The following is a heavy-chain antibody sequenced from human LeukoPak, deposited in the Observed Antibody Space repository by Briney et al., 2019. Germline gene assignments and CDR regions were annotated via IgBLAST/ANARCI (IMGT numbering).Heavy chain of an antibody. Sequence: SETLSLTCAVYGGSFSGYYWSWIRQPPGKGLEWIGEINHSGSTNYNTSLKSRVRISVDTSKNQFSLKLSSVTAADTAVYYCARGRQRKDFLFDYWGQGTLVTVSS. J-gene: IGHJ4*02. V-gene: IGHV4-34*01. D-gene: IGHD2-15*01. CDR1: GGSFSGYY. CDR3: ARGRQRKDFLFDY. CDR2: INHSGST.